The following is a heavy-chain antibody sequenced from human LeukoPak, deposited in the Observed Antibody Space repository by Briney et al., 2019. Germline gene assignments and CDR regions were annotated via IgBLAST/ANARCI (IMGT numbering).Heavy chain of an antibody. CDR1: GFTFTTYA. CDR2: TSAYNGDT. Sequence: GAPVKVSCKTSGFTFTTYAISWVGQAPRLRLECMGWTSAYNGDTNYAKNVQDRVTMTTDTSTSTAYLELRTLRSDDTAVYFCASCRNGAFDIWGQGTTITVSS. J-gene: IGHJ3*02. V-gene: IGHV1-18*01. D-gene: IGHD1-14*01. CDR3: ASCRNGAFDI.